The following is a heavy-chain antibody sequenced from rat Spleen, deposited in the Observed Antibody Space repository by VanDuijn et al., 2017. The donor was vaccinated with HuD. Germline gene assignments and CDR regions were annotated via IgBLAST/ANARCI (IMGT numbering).Heavy chain of an antibody. CDR1: GFSLTNYH. D-gene: IGHD1-12*02. CDR2: IWSGGST. V-gene: IGHV2-15*01. Sequence: QVQLKESGPGLVQPSHTLSLTCTVSGFSLTNYHVSWVRQPPGKGLEWIAAIWSGGSTYYNSALKSRLSISRDTSKSQVFLEMNSLQTGDTAIYFCTSFYYYDGSYYYPFPYWGQGTLVTVSS. J-gene: IGHJ3*01. CDR3: TSFYYYDGSYYYPFPY.